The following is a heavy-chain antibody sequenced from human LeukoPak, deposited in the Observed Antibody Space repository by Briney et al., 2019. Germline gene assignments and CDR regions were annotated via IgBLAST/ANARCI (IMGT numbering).Heavy chain of an antibody. CDR1: GYTFTGYY. Sequence: ASVKVSCKASGYTFTGYYMHWVRQAPGQGLEWMGWINPNSGGTNYAQKFQGRVTMTRDTSISTAYMELSRLRFDDTAVYYCAREEQHDSSGYYDGAVDYWGQGTLVTVSS. D-gene: IGHD3-22*01. CDR2: INPNSGGT. V-gene: IGHV1-2*02. CDR3: AREEQHDSSGYYDGAVDY. J-gene: IGHJ4*02.